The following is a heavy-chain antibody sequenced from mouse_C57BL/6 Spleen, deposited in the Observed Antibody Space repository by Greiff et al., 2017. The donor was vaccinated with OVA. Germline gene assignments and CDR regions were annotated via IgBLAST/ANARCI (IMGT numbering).Heavy chain of an antibody. V-gene: IGHV1-9*01. J-gene: IGHJ2*01. Sequence: QVQLKQSGAELMKPGASVKLSCKATGYTFTGYWIEWVKQRPGHGLEWIGEILPGSGSTNYNEKFKGKATFTADTSSNTAYMQLSSLTTEDSAIYYCARSRDYGSSYGYYFDYWGQGTTLTVAS. D-gene: IGHD1-1*01. CDR1: GYTFTGYW. CDR2: ILPGSGST. CDR3: ARSRDYGSSYGYYFDY.